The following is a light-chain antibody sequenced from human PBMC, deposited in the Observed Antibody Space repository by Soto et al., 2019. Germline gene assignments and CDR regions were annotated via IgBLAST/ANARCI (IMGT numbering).Light chain of an antibody. CDR3: GTWDSSLSAGV. Sequence: QSVLTQPPSVSAAPGQKVTISCSGSSSNIGNNYVSWYQQLPGTAPKLLIYDNNKRPSGIPDRFSGSESGTSATLAITGLQTGDEADYYCGTWDSSLSAGVFGGGTKVTVL. V-gene: IGLV1-51*01. CDR1: SSNIGNNY. J-gene: IGLJ2*01. CDR2: DNN.